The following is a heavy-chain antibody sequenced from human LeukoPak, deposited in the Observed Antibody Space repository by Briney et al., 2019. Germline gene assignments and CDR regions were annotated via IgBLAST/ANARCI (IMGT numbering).Heavy chain of an antibody. CDR3: VRLGYCSSTDCYLDY. CDR2: IYHSGNA. Sequence: SETLSLTCTVSGGSISSGIYYWGWIRQSPRKGLGWIGSIYHSGNAYYNPSLQSRVTISVDTSKNEFSLRLNSVTAADTAVYYCVRLGYCSSTDCYLDYRGQGTLVTVSS. V-gene: IGHV4-39*01. J-gene: IGHJ4*02. CDR1: GGSISSGIYY. D-gene: IGHD2-2*01.